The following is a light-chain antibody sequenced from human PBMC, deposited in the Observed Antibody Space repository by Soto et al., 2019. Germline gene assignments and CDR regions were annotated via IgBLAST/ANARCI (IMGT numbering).Light chain of an antibody. J-gene: IGKJ1*01. CDR2: DAS. V-gene: IGKV1-5*01. Sequence: DIHMTQSPSTLSASLVDRVTITCRASQIISSWLAGYQQKPGKAPKLLIYDASSLETGVPSRFSGSGSGTEFTLTISSLQPEDFATYYCQQYRTFGQGTKVDIK. CDR1: QIISSW. CDR3: QQYRT.